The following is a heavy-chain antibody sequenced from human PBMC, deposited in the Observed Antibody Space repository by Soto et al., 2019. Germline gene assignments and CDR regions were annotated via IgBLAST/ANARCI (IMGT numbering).Heavy chain of an antibody. CDR1: GFTFSSYA. J-gene: IGHJ4*02. CDR3: SMDENRSVYSSSDF. V-gene: IGHV3-23*01. Sequence: GGSLRLSCAASGFTFSSYAMSWVRQAPGKGLEWVSAISGSGGSTYYADSVKGRFTISRDNSKNTLYLQMNSLRAEDTAVYYCSMDENRSVYSSSDFWCQGTLVTV. D-gene: IGHD6-6*01. CDR2: ISGSGGST.